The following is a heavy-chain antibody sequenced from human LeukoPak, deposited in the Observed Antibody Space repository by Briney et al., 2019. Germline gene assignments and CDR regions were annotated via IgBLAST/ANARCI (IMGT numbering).Heavy chain of an antibody. J-gene: IGHJ6*03. Sequence: GGSLRLSCAASGFTFRNYAMKWVRQAPGKGLEWVSAISADGGSAYHADSVKGRFSISRDTSKSTLYLQMNSLGADDTAVYYCTAAYFGVEQFYYNMDVWGQGTTVTVSS. D-gene: IGHD3-3*01. CDR3: TAAYFGVEQFYYNMDV. V-gene: IGHV3-23*01. CDR1: GFTFRNYA. CDR2: ISADGGSA.